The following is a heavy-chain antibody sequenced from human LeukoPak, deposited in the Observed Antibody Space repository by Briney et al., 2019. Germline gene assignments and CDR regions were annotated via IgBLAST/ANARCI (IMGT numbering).Heavy chain of an antibody. J-gene: IGHJ4*02. D-gene: IGHD2-2*01. CDR2: ISSTGNYI. Sequence: GGSLRLSCEASGFTFSSYSMNWVRQAPRKGLEWVSSISSTGNYIYYADSVKDRFTVSRDNAKKSLYLQMNSLRAEDTAVYYCARGGGYCSSTSCYYFDSWGQGTLVTVSS. CDR1: GFTFSSYS. V-gene: IGHV3-21*01. CDR3: ARGGGYCSSTSCYYFDS.